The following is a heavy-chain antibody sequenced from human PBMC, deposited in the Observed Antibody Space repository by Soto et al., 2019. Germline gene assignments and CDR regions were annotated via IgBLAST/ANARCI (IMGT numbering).Heavy chain of an antibody. CDR1: GFTFSSYS. J-gene: IGHJ3*02. CDR2: ISSSSSTI. V-gene: IGHV3-48*01. D-gene: IGHD6-13*01. Sequence: GGSLRLSCAASGFTFSSYSMNWARQAPGKGLEWVSYISSSSSTIYYADSVKGRFTISRDNAKNSLYLQMNSLRAEDTAVYYCALTRIAALDRAFDIWGQGTMVTVSS. CDR3: ALTRIAALDRAFDI.